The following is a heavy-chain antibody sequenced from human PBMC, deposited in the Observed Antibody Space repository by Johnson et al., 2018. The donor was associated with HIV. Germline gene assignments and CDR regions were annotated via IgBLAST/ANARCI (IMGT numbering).Heavy chain of an antibody. V-gene: IGHV3-30*03. CDR2: ISYDGSNK. J-gene: IGHJ3*02. D-gene: IGHD1-26*01. CDR3: AREGVVGVKDGLI. Sequence: QVQLVESGGGVVQPGRSLRLSCAASGFTFSSYGMHWVRQAPGKGLEWVAVISYDGSNKYYADSVKGRFTISRDKSMNTLSLQMNSRRAEDTAVYYCAREGVVGVKDGLIWGQGTMVTVSS. CDR1: GFTFSSYG.